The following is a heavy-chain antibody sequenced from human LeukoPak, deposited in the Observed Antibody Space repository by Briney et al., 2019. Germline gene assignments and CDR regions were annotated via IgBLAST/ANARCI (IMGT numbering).Heavy chain of an antibody. Sequence: GGSLRLSCAASGVTFSNSAMTWVRQSPGTGLEWVSAISGDGLDIYYADSVKGRFTISRDNSKNTLYLQMNSLRLEDTALYYCAKDLYYFDQWGQGTLVTVSS. CDR2: ISGDGLDI. J-gene: IGHJ4*02. CDR1: GVTFSNSA. V-gene: IGHV3-23*01. CDR3: AKDLYYFDQ.